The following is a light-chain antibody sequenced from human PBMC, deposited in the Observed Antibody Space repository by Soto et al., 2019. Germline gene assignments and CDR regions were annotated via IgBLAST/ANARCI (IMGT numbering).Light chain of an antibody. CDR2: KAS. CDR1: QSISDW. J-gene: IGKJ1*01. V-gene: IGKV1-5*03. CDR3: QYYDSYSWT. Sequence: DIQKTKCPSTLSASVGDRVTITCRASQSISDWLAWYQQKPGKAPKFLIYKASNLESGVPSRFSGSGSGTEFTLTISSVQPDDFATYYCQYYDSYSWTFGQGTKVEIK.